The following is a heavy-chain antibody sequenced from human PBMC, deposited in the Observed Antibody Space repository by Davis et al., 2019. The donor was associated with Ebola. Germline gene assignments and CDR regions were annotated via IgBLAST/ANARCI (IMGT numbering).Heavy chain of an antibody. V-gene: IGHV6-1*01. CDR1: GDSVSSGG. D-gene: IGHD5-18*01. Sequence: PSETLSLTCAISGDSVSSGGWNWIRQSPSRGLEWLGRTYYSSKWYDGYAESVKSRINISPDTAKNQFSLQLNSVTPEDTALYYCTRGWLRGGMDVWGEGTTVTV. J-gene: IGHJ6*02. CDR3: TRGWLRGGMDV. CDR2: TYYSSKWYD.